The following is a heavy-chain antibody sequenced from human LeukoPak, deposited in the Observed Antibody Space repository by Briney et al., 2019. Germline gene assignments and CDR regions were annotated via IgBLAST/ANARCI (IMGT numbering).Heavy chain of an antibody. J-gene: IGHJ6*02. D-gene: IGHD3-10*02. CDR3: ARGRVRGVITYGMDV. CDR2: ISSSSSYI. Sequence: GGSLRLSCAASGFTFSSYSMNWVRQAPGKGLEWVSSISSSSSYIYYADSVKGRFTISRDNAKNSLYLQMNSLRAEDTAVYYCARGRVRGVITYGMDVWGQGTTVTVSS. CDR1: GFTFSSYS. V-gene: IGHV3-21*01.